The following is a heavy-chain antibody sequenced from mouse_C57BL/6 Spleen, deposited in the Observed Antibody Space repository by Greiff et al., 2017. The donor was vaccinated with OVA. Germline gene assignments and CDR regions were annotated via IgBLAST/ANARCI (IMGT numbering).Heavy chain of an antibody. D-gene: IGHD2-5*01. J-gene: IGHJ3*01. CDR3: AREDSNSFRFAY. Sequence: VQLQQPGAELVKPGASVKLSCKASGYTFTSYWMQWVKQRPGQGLEWIGEIDPSDSYTNYNQKFKGKATLTVDTSSSTAYMQLSSLTSEDSAVYYCAREDSNSFRFAYWGQGTLVTVSA. CDR2: IDPSDSYT. V-gene: IGHV1-50*01. CDR1: GYTFTSYW.